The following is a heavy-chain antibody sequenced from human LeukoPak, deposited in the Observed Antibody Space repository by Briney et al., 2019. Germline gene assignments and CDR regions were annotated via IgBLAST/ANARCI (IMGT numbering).Heavy chain of an antibody. J-gene: IGHJ4*02. V-gene: IGHV3-74*01. CDR1: GFTFSTSW. Sequence: GGSLRLSCATSGFTFSTSWMHWVRQAPGKGLVWVSRISGDGTTTTYADSVKGRFTISRDNAKNTLFLQMNSLRVDDTAVYYCTRVRSSSWYDYWGQGAQVTVSS. D-gene: IGHD6-13*01. CDR3: TRVRSSSWYDY. CDR2: ISGDGTTT.